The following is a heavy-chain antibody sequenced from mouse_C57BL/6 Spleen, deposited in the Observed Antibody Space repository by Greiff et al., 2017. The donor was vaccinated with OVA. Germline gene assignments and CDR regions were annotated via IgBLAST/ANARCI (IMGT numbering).Heavy chain of an antibody. V-gene: IGHV5-17*01. CDR1: GFTFSDYG. CDR3: ARKEYGNYYYAMDY. CDR2: ISSGSSTI. J-gene: IGHJ4*01. D-gene: IGHD2-1*01. Sequence: EVQLVESGGGLVKPGGSLKLSCAASGFTFSDYGMHWVRQAPEKGLEWVAYISSGSSTIYYADTVKGRFTISRDNAKKTLFLQMTSRMSEDTAMYYCARKEYGNYYYAMDYWGQGTSVTVSS.